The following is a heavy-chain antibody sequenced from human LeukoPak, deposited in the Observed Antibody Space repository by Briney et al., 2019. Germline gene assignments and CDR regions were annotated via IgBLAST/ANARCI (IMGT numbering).Heavy chain of an antibody. V-gene: IGHV1-2*02. Sequence: ASVKVSCKAFGYTFTDYHMHWVRQAPGQGLEWMGWINPNSGDTNYAQKFQGRVTMTRDTSISTAYMELSRLRSDDTAVYYCARGRFTMVRGVISPIDYWGQGTLVTVSS. D-gene: IGHD3-10*01. J-gene: IGHJ4*02. CDR3: ARGRFTMVRGVISPIDY. CDR1: GYTFTDYH. CDR2: INPNSGDT.